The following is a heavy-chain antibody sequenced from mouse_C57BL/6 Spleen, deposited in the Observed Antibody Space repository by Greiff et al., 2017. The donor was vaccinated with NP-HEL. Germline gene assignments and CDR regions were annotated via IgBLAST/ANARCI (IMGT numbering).Heavy chain of an antibody. V-gene: IGHV1-55*01. Sequence: VQLQQPGAELVKPGASVKMSCKASGYTFTSYWITWVKQRPGQGLEWIGDIYPGSGSTNYNEKFKSKATLTVDTSSSTAYMQLSSLTSEDSAVYYCARGADKDYYAMDYWGQGTSVTVSS. CDR3: ARGADKDYYAMDY. CDR2: IYPGSGST. CDR1: GYTFTSYW. J-gene: IGHJ4*01.